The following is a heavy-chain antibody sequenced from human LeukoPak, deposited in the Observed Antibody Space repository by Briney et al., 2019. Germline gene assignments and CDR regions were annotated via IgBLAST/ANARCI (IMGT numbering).Heavy chain of an antibody. J-gene: IGHJ5*02. CDR3: ARDQASWFDP. Sequence: ASVKVSCKASGYTLTNYGIGWVRQAPGRGLEWMGWISGYGNTYYAQKFQGRVTMTTDTSTNTAYMELRSLRSDDTAVYFCARDQASWFDPWGQGTLVTVSS. V-gene: IGHV1-18*01. CDR1: GYTLTNYG. CDR2: ISGYGNT.